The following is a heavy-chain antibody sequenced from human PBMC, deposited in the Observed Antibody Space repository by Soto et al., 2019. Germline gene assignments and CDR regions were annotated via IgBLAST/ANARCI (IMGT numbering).Heavy chain of an antibody. Sequence: GGSLRLSCAASGFTVSSNYMSWVRQAPGKGLEWVSVIYSGGSTYYADSVKGRFTISRDNSKNTLYFQMNSLRAEDTAVYYCARGSTNCYNCFDYWGQGTLVTVSS. CDR1: GFTVSSNY. J-gene: IGHJ4*02. D-gene: IGHD2-2*02. V-gene: IGHV3-66*01. CDR2: IYSGGST. CDR3: ARGSTNCYNCFDY.